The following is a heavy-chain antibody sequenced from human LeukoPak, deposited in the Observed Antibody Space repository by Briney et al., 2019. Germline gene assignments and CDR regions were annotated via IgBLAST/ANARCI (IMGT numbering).Heavy chain of an antibody. CDR1: GGSISSYY. CDR2: IYTSGST. Sequence: SETLSLTCTVSGGSISSYYWSWIRQPAGKGLEWIGRIYTSGSTNYNPSLKSRVTMSVDTSKNQFSLKLSSVTAADTAVYYCARDLADYYDSSGYYYPPYYFGYWGQGTLVTVSS. V-gene: IGHV4-4*07. J-gene: IGHJ4*02. D-gene: IGHD3-22*01. CDR3: ARDLADYYDSSGYYYPPYYFGY.